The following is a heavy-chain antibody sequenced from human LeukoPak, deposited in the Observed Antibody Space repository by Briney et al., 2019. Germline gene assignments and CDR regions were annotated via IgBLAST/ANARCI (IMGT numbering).Heavy chain of an antibody. CDR1: GFTFSSYG. D-gene: IGHD3-3*01. V-gene: IGHV3-30*18. CDR2: ISYDGSNK. J-gene: IGHJ4*02. CDR3: AKDTDFWSRALDY. Sequence: GGSLRLSCAASGFTFSSYGMHWVRQAPGKGLEWVAVISYDGSNKYYADSVKGRFTISRDNSKNTLYLQMNSLRAEDTAVYYCAKDTDFWSRALDYWGQGTLVTVSS.